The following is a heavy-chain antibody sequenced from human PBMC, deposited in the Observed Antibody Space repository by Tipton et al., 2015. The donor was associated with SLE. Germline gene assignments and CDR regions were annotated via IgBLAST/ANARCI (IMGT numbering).Heavy chain of an antibody. CDR1: GGSFNDYY. D-gene: IGHD2-15*01. Sequence: TLSLTCAVYGGSFNDYYWSWIRQPPGKGLEWIGEINHSGSTNYNPSLKSRVTISVDTSKNQFSLKLSSVTAADTAVYYCAREGGGFPWGQGTLVTVSS. CDR3: AREGGGFP. V-gene: IGHV4-34*01. J-gene: IGHJ5*02. CDR2: INHSGST.